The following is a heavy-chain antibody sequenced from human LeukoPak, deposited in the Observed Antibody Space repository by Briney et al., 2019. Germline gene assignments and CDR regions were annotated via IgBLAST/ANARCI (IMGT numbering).Heavy chain of an antibody. CDR2: IYYSGST. D-gene: IGHD5-24*01. J-gene: IGHJ6*02. CDR3: GRQEEMALDYYYGMDV. V-gene: IGHV4-59*08. Sequence: SETLSLTCTVSGGSISSYYWSWIRQPPGKGLEWIGYIYYSGSTNYNPSLKSRVTISVDTSKNQFSLKLSSVTAAGPAVYYCGRQEEMALDYYYGMDVWGQGTTVTVSS. CDR1: GGSISSYY.